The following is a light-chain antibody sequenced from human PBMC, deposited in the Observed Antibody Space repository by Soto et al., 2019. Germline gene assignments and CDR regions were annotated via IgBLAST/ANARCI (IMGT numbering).Light chain of an antibody. J-gene: IGKJ4*01. CDR3: QQYGSLPIT. Sequence: EIVLTQSPGTLSLSPGERATLSCRASQSVSSIYLAWYLQKPGQAPRLLIYCSSSRATGIPYRFSGSVSGTNLTLTIIRLESEDFAVYSCQQYGSLPITFGGGTKVELK. V-gene: IGKV3-20*01. CDR2: CSS. CDR1: QSVSSIY.